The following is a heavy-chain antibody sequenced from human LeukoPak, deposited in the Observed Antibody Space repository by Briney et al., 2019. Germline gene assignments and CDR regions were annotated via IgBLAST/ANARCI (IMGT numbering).Heavy chain of an antibody. CDR1: GGSISSSSYY. D-gene: IGHD1-26*01. V-gene: IGHV4-39*07. CDR2: IYYSGST. CDR3: ARDFRVGATKRAFDI. Sequence: SSETLSLTCTVSGGSISSSSYYWGWIRQPPGKGLEWIGSIYYSGSTYYNPSLKSRVTISVDTSKNQFSLKLSSVTAADTAVYYCARDFRVGATKRAFDIWGQGTMVTVSS. J-gene: IGHJ3*02.